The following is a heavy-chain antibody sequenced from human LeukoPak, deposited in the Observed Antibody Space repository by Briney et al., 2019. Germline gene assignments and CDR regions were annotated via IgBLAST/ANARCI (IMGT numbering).Heavy chain of an antibody. CDR3: ATQPFSGSYLFDY. D-gene: IGHD1-26*01. Sequence: SETLSLTCRVSSGSISSSSYYWGWIRQPPGKGLEWIGSIYYSGSTYYNPSLKSRVTISVDTSKNQFSLKLSSVTAADTAVYYCATQPFSGSYLFDYWGQGTLVTVSS. CDR2: IYYSGST. V-gene: IGHV4-39*07. CDR1: SGSISSSSYY. J-gene: IGHJ4*02.